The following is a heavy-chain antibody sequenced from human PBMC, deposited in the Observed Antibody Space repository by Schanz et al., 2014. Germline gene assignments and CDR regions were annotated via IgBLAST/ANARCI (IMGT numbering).Heavy chain of an antibody. Sequence: QVHLVQSGAEVKKPGASVKVSCTASGYTFTSYDINWVRQAPGQGLEWLGWMNPNSGNPGFAQKFRGRVTMTRNTSMSTAYMELSSLRSDDTAVYYCARAFGGYDPAGALDYWGQGTLVTVSS. CDR3: ARAFGGYDPAGALDY. V-gene: IGHV1-8*01. CDR1: GYTFTSYD. D-gene: IGHD5-12*01. CDR2: MNPNSGNP. J-gene: IGHJ4*02.